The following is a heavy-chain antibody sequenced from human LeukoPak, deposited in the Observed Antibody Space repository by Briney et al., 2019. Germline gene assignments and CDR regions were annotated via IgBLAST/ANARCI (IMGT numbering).Heavy chain of an antibody. CDR1: GGSFSGYY. D-gene: IGHD3-22*01. V-gene: IGHV4-34*01. CDR2: INHSGST. Sequence: SETLSLTCAVYGGSFSGYYWSWIRQPPGKGLEWIGEINHSGSTNYNPSLKSRVTISVDTSKNQFSLKLSSLTAADTAVYYCARCGPYYYDSSGYYPTHSYNWFDPWGQGTLVTVSS. CDR3: ARCGPYYYDSSGYYPTHSYNWFDP. J-gene: IGHJ5*02.